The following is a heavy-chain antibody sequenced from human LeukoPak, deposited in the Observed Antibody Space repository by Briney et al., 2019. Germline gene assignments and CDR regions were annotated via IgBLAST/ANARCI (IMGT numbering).Heavy chain of an antibody. CDR2: INHSGST. Sequence: SETLSLTCAVFGGSFSGYYWSWIRQPPGKGLEWIGEINHSGSTNYNPSLKSRVTISVDTSKNQFSLKLSSVTAADTAVYYCARENTAMGPWFDPWGQGTLVTVSS. V-gene: IGHV4-34*01. CDR3: ARENTAMGPWFDP. D-gene: IGHD5-18*01. J-gene: IGHJ5*02. CDR1: GGSFSGYY.